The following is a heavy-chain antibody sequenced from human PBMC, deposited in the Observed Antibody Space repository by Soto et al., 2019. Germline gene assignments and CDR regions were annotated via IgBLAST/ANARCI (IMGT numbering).Heavy chain of an antibody. CDR2: SRNKANSYRT. CDR1: GFTFSDHF. Sequence: EVQLVESGGGLVQPGGSLRLSCAASGFTFSDHFMDWVRQAPGKGLEWIGRSRNKANSYRTEYAASVKGRFIVSRDDSKNSLYLQMNSLKTEDTAVYLCTRGSSSGNYPFDLWGQGTLVTVSS. D-gene: IGHD3-10*01. CDR3: TRGSSSGNYPFDL. J-gene: IGHJ4*02. V-gene: IGHV3-72*01.